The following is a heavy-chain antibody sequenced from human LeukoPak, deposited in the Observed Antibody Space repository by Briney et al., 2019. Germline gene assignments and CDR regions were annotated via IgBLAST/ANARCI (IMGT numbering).Heavy chain of an antibody. CDR3: ARSFRPFDSNTWFLSFDS. Sequence: GGALRLSCLASGFPFRSYPMTSVRQAPGKGVDWVSPFSGDCDTIYHADSVQGRFTSSRDNAKSTVDLEISIGGGGDLAVCYCARSFRPFDSNTWFLSFDSWGPGTLVTVSS. CDR2: FSGDCDTI. J-gene: IGHJ4*02. CDR1: GFPFRSYP. V-gene: IGHV3-23*01. D-gene: IGHD6-13*01.